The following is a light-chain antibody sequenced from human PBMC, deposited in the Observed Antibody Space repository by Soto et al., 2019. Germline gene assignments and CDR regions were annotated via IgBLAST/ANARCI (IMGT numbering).Light chain of an antibody. CDR3: QQRYSPTRT. V-gene: IGKV1-39*01. CDR2: AAS. J-gene: IGKJ1*01. Sequence: DIQMTESPSSLAASVGDRVTITCRASQSISSYLNWYQKKPGKAPKLLIYAASSLQSGVPSRFSGSASGTDFHLTISRLQTEDFATYECQQRYSPTRTFGQGTKGDIK. CDR1: QSISSY.